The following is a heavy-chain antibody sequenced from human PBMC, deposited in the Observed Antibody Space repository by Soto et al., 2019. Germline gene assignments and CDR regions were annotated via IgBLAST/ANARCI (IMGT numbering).Heavy chain of an antibody. J-gene: IGHJ4*02. CDR2: IYYSGST. V-gene: IGHV4-30-4*01. CDR3: ARADLVLRYFDW. Sequence: SETLSLTCTVSGGSISSGDYYWSWIRQPPGKGLEWIGYIYYSGSTYYNPSLKSRVTISVDTSKNQFSLKLSSVTAADTAVYYCARADLVLRYFDWLGQGTLVTVSS. D-gene: IGHD3-9*01. CDR1: GGSISSGDYY.